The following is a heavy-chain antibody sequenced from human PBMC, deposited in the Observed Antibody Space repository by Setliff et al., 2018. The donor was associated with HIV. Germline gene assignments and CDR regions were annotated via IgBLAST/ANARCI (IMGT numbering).Heavy chain of an antibody. CDR3: ARHAAGPDGPFDY. Sequence: SETLSLTCAVSGYSISIGYYWGWIRQPPGKGLEWIGSIYYSGSSYYNPSLKSRVTISVDTSKNQFSLKLSSVTAPDTAVYYCARHAAGPDGPFDYWGQGTLVTVSS. V-gene: IGHV4-38-2*01. J-gene: IGHJ4*02. CDR1: GYSISIGYY. CDR2: IYYSGSS. D-gene: IGHD2-2*01.